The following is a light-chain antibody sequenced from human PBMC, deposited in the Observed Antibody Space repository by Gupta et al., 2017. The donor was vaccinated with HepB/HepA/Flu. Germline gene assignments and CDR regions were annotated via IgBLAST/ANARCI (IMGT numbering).Light chain of an antibody. CDR1: QSVLYSSNNKNY. CDR3: QKYYRTPPLT. V-gene: IGKV4-1*01. J-gene: IGKJ1*01. Sequence: IVMPNSPDSLAVPQGERATINCRSSQSVLYSSNNKNYLAWYQQKPGQTPKLLSYWASTRESGVPDRVSGSGSGTDFTLTISSLQAEDVAVYYSQKYYRTPPLTFGQGTKVEIK. CDR2: WAS.